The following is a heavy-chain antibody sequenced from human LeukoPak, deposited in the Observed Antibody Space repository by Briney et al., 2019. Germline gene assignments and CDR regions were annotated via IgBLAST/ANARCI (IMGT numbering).Heavy chain of an antibody. CDR2: IGTAGDT. D-gene: IGHD3-22*01. J-gene: IGHJ3*02. CDR1: GFAFSSYD. Sequence: GGSLRLSCAASGFAFSSYDMHWVRQATGKGLEWVSAIGTAGDTYYPGSVKGRFTISRENAKNSLYLQMNSLGAGDTAVYYCARGEYYYDSSVLGAFDIWGQGTMVTVSS. CDR3: ARGEYYYDSSVLGAFDI. V-gene: IGHV3-13*01.